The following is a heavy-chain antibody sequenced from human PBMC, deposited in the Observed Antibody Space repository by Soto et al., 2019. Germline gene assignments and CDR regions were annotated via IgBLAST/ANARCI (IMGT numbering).Heavy chain of an antibody. CDR2: INHSGST. CDR3: ARGRSLWFVDDRSTYDMDT. Sequence: SETLSLTCAVYGGSFSGYYWSWIRQPPGKGLEWIGEINHSGSTNYNPSLKRRVTISVDTSKNQFSLKLSSVTAADTAVYYCARGRSLWFVDDRSTYDMDTLCLEATVTISS. D-gene: IGHD3-10*01. CDR1: GGSFSGYY. J-gene: IGHJ6*02. V-gene: IGHV4-34*01.